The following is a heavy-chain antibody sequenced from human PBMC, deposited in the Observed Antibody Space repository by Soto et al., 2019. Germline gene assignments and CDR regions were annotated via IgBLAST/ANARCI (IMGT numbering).Heavy chain of an antibody. CDR3: ATTFDYNGYFDP. D-gene: IGHD4-4*01. CDR1: GYSLTTYW. CDR2: IYLSDSDT. V-gene: IGHV5-51*01. J-gene: IGHJ5*02. Sequence: SGESLKISCQTSGYSLTTYWFAWVRQMPGKGLEWMGIIYLSDSDTIYSPSAQGHFTISADKSIKTAYLQWSSLKASDTAIYYCATTFDYNGYFDPWGQGTQVTVSS.